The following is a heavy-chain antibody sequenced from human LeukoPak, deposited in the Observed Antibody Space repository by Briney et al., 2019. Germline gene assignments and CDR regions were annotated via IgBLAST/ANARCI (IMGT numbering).Heavy chain of an antibody. V-gene: IGHV3-23*01. Sequence: GGSLRLSCAVSGFTFSSHAMSWVRQAPGKGLEWVSTFSGSGTTYYADSVKDRFIISRDNSKNTLYLQMNGLRAEDTAVYYCAKDPAGQWRYFDYWGQGTLVTVSS. J-gene: IGHJ4*02. CDR1: GFTFSSHA. CDR2: FSGSGTT. CDR3: AKDPAGQWRYFDY. D-gene: IGHD6-19*01.